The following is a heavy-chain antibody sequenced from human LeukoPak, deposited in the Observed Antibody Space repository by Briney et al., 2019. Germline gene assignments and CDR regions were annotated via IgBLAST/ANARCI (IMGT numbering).Heavy chain of an antibody. V-gene: IGHV1-2*02. D-gene: IGHD1-7*01. CDR2: INPNSGGT. J-gene: IGHJ6*03. CDR1: GYTFTDDY. Sequence: ASVKVSCKASGYTFTDDYLRWVRQAPGQGREWMGWINPNSGGTNSAQKFQGRVQMTRDTSISTAYMELRRLRSDDTAVYYCARPYGPGSTFYCYYIDVWGKGNPVTVSS. CDR3: ARPYGPGSTFYCYYIDV.